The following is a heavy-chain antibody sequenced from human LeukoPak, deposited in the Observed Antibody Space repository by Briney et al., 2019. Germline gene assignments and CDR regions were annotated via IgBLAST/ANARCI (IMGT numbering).Heavy chain of an antibody. Sequence: GGSLRLSCAASGFTFSEYWMHWVRQAPGKGLAWVSHINRNGGLTNYADSVKGRFTVSRDNARNILYLQMDSLRAEDTARYFCAREEHRLAAAGTSAFDLGGQGTLVTVSP. D-gene: IGHD6-13*01. V-gene: IGHV3-74*01. CDR2: INRNGGLT. CDR1: GFTFSEYW. J-gene: IGHJ3*01. CDR3: AREEHRLAAAGTSAFDL.